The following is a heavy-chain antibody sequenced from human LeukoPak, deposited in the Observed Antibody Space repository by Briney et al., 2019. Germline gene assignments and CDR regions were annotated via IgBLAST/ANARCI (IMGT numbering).Heavy chain of an antibody. CDR1: GFNFGGHA. J-gene: IGHJ4*02. CDR3: TRESRPEGYFDY. Sequence: GGSLRLSCTTSGFNFGGHAMSWVRQAPGKGLEWVGLIRTKAYGVTLAYAASVKGRFIISRDDSQSIAYLQMNSLTIEDTAVYYCTRESRPEGYFDYWGQGTLVTVSS. V-gene: IGHV3-49*04. CDR2: IRTKAYGVTL.